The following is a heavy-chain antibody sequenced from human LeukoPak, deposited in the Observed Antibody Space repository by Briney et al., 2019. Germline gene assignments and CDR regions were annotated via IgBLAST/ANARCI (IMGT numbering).Heavy chain of an antibody. V-gene: IGHV3-30*12. Sequence: GRSLRLSCAASGFTFSSYGMHWVRQAPGKGLEWMAVIRYVGSDKYYADSVKGRFTISRDNSQNTMYLQMNSLRAEDTAVYYCARENDYALDYWGQGTLVTVSS. CDR3: ARENDYALDY. CDR2: IRYVGSDK. CDR1: GFTFSSYG. J-gene: IGHJ4*02. D-gene: IGHD4-17*01.